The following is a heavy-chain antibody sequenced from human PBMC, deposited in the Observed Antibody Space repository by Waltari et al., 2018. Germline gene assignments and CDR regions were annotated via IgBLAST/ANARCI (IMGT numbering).Heavy chain of an antibody. V-gene: IGHV3-23*01. D-gene: IGHD5-18*01. CDR3: AKSMGLWLAFDY. CDR2: ISGSGAAI. Sequence: EVQLLESGGGLVQPGGSLRLSCAASGFTFSRYAMSWVRQAPGKGLEWVSSISGSGAAIYYADSVKGRFTISRDNSKNTLYLQMISLRAEDTAVYYCAKSMGLWLAFDYWGQGTLVTVSS. CDR1: GFTFSRYA. J-gene: IGHJ4*02.